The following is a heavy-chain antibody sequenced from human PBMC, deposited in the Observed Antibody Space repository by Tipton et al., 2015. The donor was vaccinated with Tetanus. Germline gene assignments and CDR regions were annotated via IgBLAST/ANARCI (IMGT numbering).Heavy chain of an antibody. V-gene: IGHV3-7*03. CDR2: IKQDGNEK. CDR3: ARDPHTIRTGNHRGFDY. D-gene: IGHD3-10*01. CDR1: GFTFSSYW. J-gene: IGHJ4*02. Sequence: QLVQSGGGLVQPGGSLRLPCAASGFTFSSYWMSWVRQAPGKGLEWVANIKQDGNEKYHVDSVKGRFTISRDNGKNLLYLEMNSLRVEDTAVYYCARDPHTIRTGNHRGFDYWGQGTLVTVSS.